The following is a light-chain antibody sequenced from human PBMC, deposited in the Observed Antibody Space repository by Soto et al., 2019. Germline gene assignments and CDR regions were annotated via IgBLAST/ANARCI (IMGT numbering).Light chain of an antibody. V-gene: IGKV3-15*01. CDR3: HLSNNWPYT. Sequence: EIVMTQSPATLSVSPGERVTLSCRASQSVSDNLAWYQQKPGQAPRLLIYGASTRATTTPARFSGSGSGTEFTLTISSLQSEDFAVYFCHLSNNWPYTFGQGTKLDIK. J-gene: IGKJ2*01. CDR1: QSVSDN. CDR2: GAS.